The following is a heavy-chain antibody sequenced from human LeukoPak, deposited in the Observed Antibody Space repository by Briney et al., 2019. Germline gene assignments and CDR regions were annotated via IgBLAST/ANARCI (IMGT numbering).Heavy chain of an antibody. V-gene: IGHV1-18*01. CDR2: ISAYNGNT. J-gene: IGHJ6*03. CDR3: ARSPSPNYYDSSGYYSHYYYYYMDV. Sequence: ASVKVSCKASGYTFTSYGISWVRQAPGQGLAWMGWISAYNGNTNYAQKLQGRGTMTTDTSTSTAYMELRSLRSDDTAVYYCARSPSPNYYDSSGYYSHYYYYYMDVWGKGTTVTVSS. D-gene: IGHD3-22*01. CDR1: GYTFTSYG.